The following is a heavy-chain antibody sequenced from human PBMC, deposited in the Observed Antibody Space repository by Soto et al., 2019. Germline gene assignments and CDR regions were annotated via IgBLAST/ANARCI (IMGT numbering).Heavy chain of an antibody. CDR3: ARDRGYSSGWNYYYGMDV. CDR2: IYYSGST. CDR1: GGSISSYY. Sequence: PSETLSLTCTVSGGSISSYYWSWIRQPPGKGLEWIGYIYYSGSTNYNPSLKSRVTISVDTSKNQFSLKLSSVTAADTAVYYCARDRGYSSGWNYYYGMDVWGQGTTVTVSS. D-gene: IGHD6-19*01. J-gene: IGHJ6*02. V-gene: IGHV4-59*01.